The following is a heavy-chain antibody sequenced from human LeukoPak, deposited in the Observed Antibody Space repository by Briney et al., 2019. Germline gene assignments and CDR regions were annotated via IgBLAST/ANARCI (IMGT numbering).Heavy chain of an antibody. J-gene: IGHJ3*02. CDR1: GFTFSNHW. Sequence: PGGSLRLSCAASGFTFSNHWMHWVRHAPGKGLVWVSRINTDGSSITYADSVKGRFTISRDNAKNTLYLQMNSLRAEDTAVYYCANRGLSTYASDIWGQGTMVTVSS. CDR3: ANRGLSTYASDI. D-gene: IGHD3-10*01. CDR2: INTDGSSI. V-gene: IGHV3-74*03.